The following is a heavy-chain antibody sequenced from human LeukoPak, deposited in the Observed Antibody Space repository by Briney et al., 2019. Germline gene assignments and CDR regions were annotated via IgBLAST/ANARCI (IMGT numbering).Heavy chain of an antibody. Sequence: SETLSLTCTVSGGSISSYYWSWIRQPPGKGLEWIGFIYYSGSTNYNPSLKSRVTISEDTSKNQFSLKLSSVTAADTAVYYCARRGMLAYCGGDCYLGAFDIWGQGTMVTVSS. D-gene: IGHD2-21*02. CDR1: GGSISSYY. CDR3: ARRGMLAYCGGDCYLGAFDI. J-gene: IGHJ3*02. V-gene: IGHV4-59*08. CDR2: IYYSGST.